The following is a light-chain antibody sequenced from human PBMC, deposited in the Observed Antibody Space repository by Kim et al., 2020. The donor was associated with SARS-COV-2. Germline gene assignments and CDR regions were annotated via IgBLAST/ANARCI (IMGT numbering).Light chain of an antibody. V-gene: IGLV2-11*01. CDR3: YSYAGRFTGI. J-gene: IGLJ2*01. CDR1: SSDVGGYNY. CDR2: HVG. Sequence: SALTQNRSVSGSPGQSVTISCTGTSSDVGGYNYVSWYQQHPGKAPKVMIYHVGKRPSGVPDRFSGSKSGNTASLTISGLQADDEADYHCYSYAGRFTGIFGGGTQLTVL.